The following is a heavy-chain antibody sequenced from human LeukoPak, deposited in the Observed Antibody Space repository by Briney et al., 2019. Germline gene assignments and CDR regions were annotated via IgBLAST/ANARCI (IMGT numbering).Heavy chain of an antibody. D-gene: IGHD2-2*01. V-gene: IGHV7-4-1*02. CDR3: ARVPAAPYFDY. CDR1: GYTFTSYG. CDR2: INTNTGNP. J-gene: IGHJ4*02. Sequence: ASVKVSCKASGYTFTSYGISWVRQAPGQGLEWMGWINTNTGNPTYAQGFTGRFVFSLDTSVSTAYLQISSLKAEDTAVYYCARVPAAPYFDYWGQGTLVTVSS.